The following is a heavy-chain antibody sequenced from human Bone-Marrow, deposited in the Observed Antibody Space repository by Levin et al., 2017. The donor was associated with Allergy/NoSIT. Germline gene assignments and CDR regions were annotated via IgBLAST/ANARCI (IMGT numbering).Heavy chain of an antibody. CDR3: ARARGGMYQYYYMDV. CDR1: GFTFSDYW. J-gene: IGHJ6*03. CDR2: THQRDSEK. Sequence: GESLKISCAASGFTFSDYWMTWVRQAPGKGLEWVANTHQRDSEKNYLDSVKGRFTISRDNTKNSLYLQMNSLRAEDTAIYYCARARGGMYQYYYMDVWGKGTTVTVSS. D-gene: IGHD1-26*01. V-gene: IGHV3-7*03.